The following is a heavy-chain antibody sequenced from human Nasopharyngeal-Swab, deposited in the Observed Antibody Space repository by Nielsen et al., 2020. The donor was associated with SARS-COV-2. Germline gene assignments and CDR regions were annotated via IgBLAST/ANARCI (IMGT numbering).Heavy chain of an antibody. V-gene: IGHV3-74*01. J-gene: IGHJ4*02. CDR3: ARDLGGFGGY. Sequence: GGSLRLSCAASGFSFSTFWMHWVRQVPGEGLVWVLRINTDGRRTNYAESVKGRFTISRDNVKNMLYLQMNNLRPEDTAVYYCARDLGGFGGYWGQGTLATVSS. D-gene: IGHD4-23*01. CDR1: GFSFSTFW. CDR2: INTDGRRT.